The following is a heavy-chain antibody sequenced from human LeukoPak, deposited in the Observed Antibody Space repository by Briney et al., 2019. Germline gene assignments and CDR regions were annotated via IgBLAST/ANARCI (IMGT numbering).Heavy chain of an antibody. CDR1: GGSISSYY. Sequence: SETLSLTCTVSGGSISSYYWSWIRQPPGKGLEWIGYIYYSGSTNYNPSLKSRVTISVDTSKNQFSLKLSSVTAADTAVYYCARMGGYCSGGSCYEIDYWGQGTLVTVSS. V-gene: IGHV4-59*12. CDR2: IYYSGST. D-gene: IGHD2-15*01. CDR3: ARMGGYCSGGSCYEIDY. J-gene: IGHJ4*02.